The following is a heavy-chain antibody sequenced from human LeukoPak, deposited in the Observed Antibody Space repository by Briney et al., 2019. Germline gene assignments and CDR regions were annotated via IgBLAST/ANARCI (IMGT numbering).Heavy chain of an antibody. CDR1: GFTFSSYS. CDR2: ISGSGGST. V-gene: IGHV3-23*01. Sequence: GGSLRLSCAASGFTFSSYSMNWVRQAPGKGLEWVSAISGSGGSTYYADSVKGRFTISRDNSKNTLYLQMNSLRAEDTAVYYCAKVYGSYLYGPDLLDVWGKGTTVTISS. J-gene: IGHJ6*04. D-gene: IGHD1-26*01. CDR3: AKVYGSYLYGPDLLDV.